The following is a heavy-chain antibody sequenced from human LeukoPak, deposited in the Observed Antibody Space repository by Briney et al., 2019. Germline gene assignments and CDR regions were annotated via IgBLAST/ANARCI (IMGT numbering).Heavy chain of an antibody. CDR1: GGSISSGDYY. D-gene: IGHD3-22*01. J-gene: IGHJ4*02. V-gene: IGHV4-61*08. Sequence: SETLSLTCTVSGGSISSGDYYWSWIRQPPGKGLEWIGYIHYSGSTNYNPSLKSRVTISVDTSKNQFSLKLSSVTAADTAVYYCARGNYYDSSGCFDYWGQGTLVTVSS. CDR2: IHYSGST. CDR3: ARGNYYDSSGCFDY.